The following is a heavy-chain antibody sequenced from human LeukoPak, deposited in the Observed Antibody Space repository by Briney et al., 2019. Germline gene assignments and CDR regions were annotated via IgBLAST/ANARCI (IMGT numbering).Heavy chain of an antibody. Sequence: GGSLRLSCAASGFTFSTYEMNWVRQAPGKGLEWVSYISSSGTTYYADSVKGRFTISRDNAKNSLYLQMNSLRAEDTAVYYCARGGNIGYNYNAFDIWGQGTVVTVSS. CDR2: ISSSGTT. CDR1: GFTFSTYE. CDR3: ARGGNIGYNYNAFDI. D-gene: IGHD3-22*01. J-gene: IGHJ3*02. V-gene: IGHV3-48*03.